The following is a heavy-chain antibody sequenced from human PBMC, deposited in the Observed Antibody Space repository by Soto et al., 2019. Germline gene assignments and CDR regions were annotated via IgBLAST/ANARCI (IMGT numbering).Heavy chain of an antibody. D-gene: IGHD3-10*01. CDR1: GGSISSGGYY. CDR2: IYYSGMT. V-gene: IGHV4-31*03. Sequence: QVQLQESGPGLVKPSQTLSLTCTVSGGSISSGGYYWSWIRQHPGKGLEWIGYIYYSGMTNYNPSLKSRVTISVDTSKNQFSLRLNSVTAADMAVYYCARHGGSGSGNFRFDYWGQGTLVTVSS. J-gene: IGHJ4*02. CDR3: ARHGGSGSGNFRFDY.